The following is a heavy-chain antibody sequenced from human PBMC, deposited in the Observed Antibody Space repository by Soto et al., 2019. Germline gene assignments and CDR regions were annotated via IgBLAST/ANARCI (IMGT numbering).Heavy chain of an antibody. Sequence: QVQLVQSGAEVRKPGSSVKVSCKASGGTFSNSAITWVRQAPGQGLEWVGGIIPIFGSTNYAQKFQGRVTIRADDSTSTAYMERSSLTLEDTAVYYCARVGDLRADFGSGPLGGGWFDPWGQGTLVTVSS. J-gene: IGHJ5*02. V-gene: IGHV1-69*12. CDR3: ARVGDLRADFGSGPLGGGWFDP. CDR1: GGTFSNSA. D-gene: IGHD3-3*01. CDR2: IIPIFGST.